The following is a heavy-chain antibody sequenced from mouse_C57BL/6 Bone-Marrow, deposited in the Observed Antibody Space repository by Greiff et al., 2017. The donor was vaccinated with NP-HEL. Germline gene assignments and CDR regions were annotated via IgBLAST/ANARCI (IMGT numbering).Heavy chain of an antibody. J-gene: IGHJ4*01. CDR1: GYSITSGYY. CDR3: AIYYYCSSSYAMDY. D-gene: IGHD1-1*01. CDR2: ISYDGSN. Sequence: VQLKESGPGLVKPSQSLSLTCSVTGYSITSGYYWNWIRQFPGNKLEWMGYISYDGSNNYNPSLKNRISITRDTSKNQFFLKLNSVTTEDTATYYCAIYYYCSSSYAMDYWGQGTSVTVSS. V-gene: IGHV3-6*01.